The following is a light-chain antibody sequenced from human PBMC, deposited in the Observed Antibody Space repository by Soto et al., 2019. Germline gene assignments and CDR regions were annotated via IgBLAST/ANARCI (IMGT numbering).Light chain of an antibody. Sequence: TQSPCILPLLPAESATLDCRASQGFXSNFDWDQKKPGQAPRPLYYXASSRGTIIPARFSGSGCGNEFIITISSLQEDDAVAYCCQQYSCSITFGGGTKVDIK. CDR2: XAS. CDR3: QQYSCSIT. J-gene: IGKJ4*01. CDR1: QGFXSN. V-gene: IGKV3-15*01.